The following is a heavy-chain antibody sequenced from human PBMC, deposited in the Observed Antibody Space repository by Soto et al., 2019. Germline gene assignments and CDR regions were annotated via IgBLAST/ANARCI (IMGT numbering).Heavy chain of an antibody. J-gene: IGHJ4*02. D-gene: IGHD6-13*01. CDR1: GFTFSSYW. CDR3: ARVLSSWELSWFDY. Sequence: GGSLRLSCAASGFTFSSYWMSWVRQAPGKGLEWVANIKQDGSEKYYVDSVKGRFTISRDNAKNSLYLQMNSLRAEDTAVYYCARVLSSWELSWFDYWGQGTLVTVSS. CDR2: IKQDGSEK. V-gene: IGHV3-7*01.